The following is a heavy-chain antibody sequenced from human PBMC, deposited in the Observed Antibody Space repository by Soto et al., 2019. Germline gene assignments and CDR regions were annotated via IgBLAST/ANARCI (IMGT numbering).Heavy chain of an antibody. CDR3: AKAHPYFDWLLSGDAFDI. CDR1: GFTFSSYA. J-gene: IGHJ3*02. V-gene: IGHV3-23*01. Sequence: GGSLRLSCAASGFTFSSYAMSWVRQAPGKGLEWVSAISGSGGSTYYADSVKGRFTISRDNSKNTLYLQMNSLRAEDTAVYYCAKAHPYFDWLLSGDAFDIRGQGTMVTVSS. D-gene: IGHD3-9*01. CDR2: ISGSGGST.